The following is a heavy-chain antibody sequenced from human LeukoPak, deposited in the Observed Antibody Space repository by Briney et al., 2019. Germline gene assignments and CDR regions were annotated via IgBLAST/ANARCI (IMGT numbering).Heavy chain of an antibody. CDR1: GFTFSTFW. Sequence: GGSLRLSCAASGFTFSTFWMHWVRQVPGQGLVLVSRINSDESRTNYADSVKGRFTISRDNSKNTLYLQMNSLRAEDTAVDYCARSYRRGAITMIRGVANRGAFDIWGQGTMVTVSS. CDR3: ARSYRRGAITMIRGVANRGAFDI. J-gene: IGHJ3*02. D-gene: IGHD3-10*01. V-gene: IGHV3-74*01. CDR2: INSDESRT.